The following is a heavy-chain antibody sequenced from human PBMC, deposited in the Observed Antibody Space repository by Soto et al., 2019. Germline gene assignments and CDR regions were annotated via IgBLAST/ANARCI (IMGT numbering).Heavy chain of an antibody. V-gene: IGHV3-7*01. D-gene: IGHD1-1*01. Sequence: PGGSLRLSSAASGFTFSSYWMSWVRQAPGKGLEWVANIKHDGSEKYYVDSVKGRFTISRDNAKNSLYLQMNSLRAEDTAVYYCARDPCPYRRLGPEPPDYWGQGTLVTV. J-gene: IGHJ4*02. CDR3: ARDPCPYRRLGPEPPDY. CDR2: IKHDGSEK. CDR1: GFTFSSYW.